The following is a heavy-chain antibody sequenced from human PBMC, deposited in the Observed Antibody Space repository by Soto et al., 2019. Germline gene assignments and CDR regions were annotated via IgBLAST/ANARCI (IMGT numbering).Heavy chain of an antibody. CDR2: IIPIFGTA. J-gene: IGHJ5*02. D-gene: IGHD6-6*01. CDR1: AGSLSSYA. CDR3: ARHLEYSSSSFWFDP. V-gene: IGHV1-69*01. Sequence: XAVKLSCHASAGSLSSYAISWGRQSPGQGLEWMGGIIPIFGTANYAQKFQGRVTITADESTSTAYMELSSLRSEDTAVYYCARHLEYSSSSFWFDPWAQGTLVTVSS.